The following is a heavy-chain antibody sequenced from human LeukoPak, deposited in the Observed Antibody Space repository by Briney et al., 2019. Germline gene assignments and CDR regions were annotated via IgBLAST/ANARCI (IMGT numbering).Heavy chain of an antibody. D-gene: IGHD3-22*01. V-gene: IGHV4-34*01. J-gene: IGHJ4*02. CDR3: ARGRPGIVVVIDY. CDR1: GGSFSGYH. CDR2: INHSGST. Sequence: SETLSLTCAVYGGSFSGYHWSWIRQPPEKGLERIGEINHSGSTNYNPSLKSRVTISVDTSKNQFSLKLSSVTAADTAVYYCARGRPGIVVVIDYWGQGTLVTVSS.